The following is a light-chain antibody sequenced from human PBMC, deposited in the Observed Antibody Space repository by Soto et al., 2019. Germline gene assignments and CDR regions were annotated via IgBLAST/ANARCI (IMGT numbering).Light chain of an antibody. CDR1: QGIRHY. V-gene: IGKV1-9*01. CDR3: QQVYGHPPA. Sequence: DIQLTQSPSFLSASVGARVTITCRASQGIRHYLAWYQQKPGTAPSLLMYGASTLQSGVPSRFSGSGSGTEFTLTISSLPPEDVATYFCQQVYGHPPAFGPGTRLDI. J-gene: IGKJ5*01. CDR2: GAS.